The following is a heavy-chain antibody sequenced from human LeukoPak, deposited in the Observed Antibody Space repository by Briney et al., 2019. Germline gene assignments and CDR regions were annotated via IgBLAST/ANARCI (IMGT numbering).Heavy chain of an antibody. CDR2: IEFDGSNK. Sequence: GGSLRLSCAASGFTFSSYGMHWVRQAPGKGLEWVAFIEFDGSNKYYADSVKGRFTISRDNSKNTLYLQMNSLRAKDTAIYYCAKSRSGGGYWGQGTLVTVSS. V-gene: IGHV3-30*02. D-gene: IGHD5-12*01. CDR3: AKSRSGGGY. J-gene: IGHJ4*02. CDR1: GFTFSSYG.